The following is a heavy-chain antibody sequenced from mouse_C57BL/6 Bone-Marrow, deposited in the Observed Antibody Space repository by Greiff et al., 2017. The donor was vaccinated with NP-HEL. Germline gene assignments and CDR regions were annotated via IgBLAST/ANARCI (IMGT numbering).Heavy chain of an antibody. Sequence: QVQLQQPGAELVMPGASVKLSCKASGYTFTSYWMHWVKQRPGPGLEWIGEIDPSDSYTNYNQKFQGKSTLTVDKSSSTAYMQLSSLTSEDSAVYYCARNYDYDGNYFDYWGQGTTLTVSS. CDR2: IDPSDSYT. CDR3: ARNYDYDGNYFDY. CDR1: GYTFTSYW. D-gene: IGHD2-4*01. J-gene: IGHJ2*01. V-gene: IGHV1-69*01.